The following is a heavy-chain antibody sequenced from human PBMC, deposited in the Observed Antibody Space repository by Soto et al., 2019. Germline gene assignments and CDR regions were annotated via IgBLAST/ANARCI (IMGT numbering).Heavy chain of an antibody. V-gene: IGHV4-30-2*01. CDR3: ARAQFYSGSGNYNNLMFDA. CDR2: MYHSGTF. CDR1: GGSIGGVGYS. Sequence: PSETLSLTCAVSGGSIGGVGYSWSWIRQPPGGGLEWIGYMYHSGTFLKSPSLKTRLTMSLDMSKNQFSLTLNSMTAADTAVYYCARAQFYSGSGNYNNLMFDAWGQEIQVTVS. J-gene: IGHJ5*02. D-gene: IGHD3-10*01.